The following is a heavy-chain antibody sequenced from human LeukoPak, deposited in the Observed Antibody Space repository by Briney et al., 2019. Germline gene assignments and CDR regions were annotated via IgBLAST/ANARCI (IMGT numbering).Heavy chain of an antibody. CDR2: IYHSGST. D-gene: IGHD5-24*01. V-gene: IGHV4-4*02. CDR1: GGSISNNNW. CDR3: VRGGVDGYSYGKY. J-gene: IGHJ4*02. Sequence: SETLSLTCAVSGGSISNNNWWTWVRQPPGKRLEWIGEIYHSGSTNYNPSLKSRVTISVDKSNNQYSLRLISVTAADTAVYYCVRGGVDGYSYGKYWGQGTLVTVSS.